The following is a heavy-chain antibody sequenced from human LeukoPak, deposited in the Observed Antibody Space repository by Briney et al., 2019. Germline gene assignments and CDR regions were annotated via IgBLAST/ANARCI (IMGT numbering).Heavy chain of an antibody. D-gene: IGHD6-19*01. J-gene: IGHJ4*02. CDR3: ARRGQWLAYIDY. CDR1: GGSISSGTYY. CDR2: IFSSGNS. V-gene: IGHV4-61*02. Sequence: NPSETLSLTCTVSGGSISSGTYYWSWIRQPAGKGLEYIGRIFSSGNSNYHPSLKSRITISTDTSKNQFSLNLTSVTAADTAVYYCARRGQWLAYIDYWGQGTLVTVSS.